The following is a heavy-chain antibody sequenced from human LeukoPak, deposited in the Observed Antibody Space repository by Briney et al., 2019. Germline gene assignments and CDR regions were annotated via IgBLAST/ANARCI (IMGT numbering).Heavy chain of an antibody. CDR1: GGAPSSYY. CDR3: ARSDSGSYYSLPYYYYGMYV. V-gene: IGHV4-59*01. D-gene: IGHD3-10*01. CDR2: IYYSGST. Sequence: PSQTLSLTCTVSGGAPSSYYWSWIRQPPGKGLEWIGDIYYSGSTNYTPSLTSRDTISVDTPTKQCSLKLSSVTAADTAVYYCARSDSGSYYSLPYYYYGMYVWGKGTTVTVSS. J-gene: IGHJ6*04.